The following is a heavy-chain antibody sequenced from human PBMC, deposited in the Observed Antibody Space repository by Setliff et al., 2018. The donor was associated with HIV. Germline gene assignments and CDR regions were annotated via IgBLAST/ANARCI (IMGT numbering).Heavy chain of an antibody. CDR3: ARGLKAEYYYYYYMDV. CDR1: GDSISSGSSY. J-gene: IGHJ6*03. Sequence: PSETLSLTCTVSGDSISSGSSYWSWIRQHPGKGLEWIGYICCSGSTYYNPSPQSRITISVDTSKNHFSLKLSSVTAADTAVYYCARGLKAEYYYYYYMDVWGKGTTVTVSS. V-gene: IGHV4-31*03. CDR2: ICCSGST.